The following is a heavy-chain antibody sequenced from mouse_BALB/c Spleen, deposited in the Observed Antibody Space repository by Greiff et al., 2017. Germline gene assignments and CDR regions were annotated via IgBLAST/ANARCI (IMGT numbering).Heavy chain of an antibody. CDR1: GYTFTSYY. J-gene: IGHJ3*01. D-gene: IGHD2-1*01. CDR3: TRGGNYVTSAWFAY. CDR2: INPSNGGT. V-gene: IGHV1S81*02. Sequence: QVQLQQSGAELVKPGASVKLSCKASGYTFTSYYMYWVKQRPGQGLEWIGEINPSNGGTNFNEKFKSKATLTVDKSSSTAYMQLSSLTSEDSAVYYCTRGGNYVTSAWFAYWGQGTLVTVSA.